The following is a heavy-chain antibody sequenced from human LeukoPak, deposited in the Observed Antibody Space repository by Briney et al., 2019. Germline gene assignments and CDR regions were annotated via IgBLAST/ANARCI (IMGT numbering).Heavy chain of an antibody. Sequence: PSETLSLTCTVSGGSISSYYWSWIRQPPGKGLEWIGYSYYSGSTNYNPSLKSRVTISVDTSKNKFSLKLSSVTAADTAVYYCARYVWGSYPTFEDYWGQGTLVTVSS. CDR1: GGSISSYY. CDR2: SYYSGST. J-gene: IGHJ4*02. CDR3: ARYVWGSYPTFEDY. D-gene: IGHD3-16*02. V-gene: IGHV4-59*01.